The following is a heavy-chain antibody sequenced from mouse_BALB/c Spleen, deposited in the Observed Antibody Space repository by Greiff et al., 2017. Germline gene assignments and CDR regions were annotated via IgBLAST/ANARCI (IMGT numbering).Heavy chain of an antibody. CDR1: GYTFTDYN. CDR2: INPNNGGT. V-gene: IGHV1-18*01. J-gene: IGHJ2*01. D-gene: IGHD2-1*01. Sequence: LVKPGASVKIPCKASGYTFTDYNMDWVKQSHGKSLEWIGDINPNNGGTIYNQKFKGKATLTVDKSSSTAYMELRSLTSEDTAVYYCARLGGNYVNFDYWGQGTTLTVSS. CDR3: ARLGGNYVNFDY.